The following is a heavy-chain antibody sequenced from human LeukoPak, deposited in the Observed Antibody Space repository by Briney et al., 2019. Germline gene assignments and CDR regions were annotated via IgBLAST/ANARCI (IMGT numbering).Heavy chain of an antibody. CDR1: GFTFSSYA. CDR3: ARVGDYGSGSYGY. D-gene: IGHD3-10*01. V-gene: IGHV3-30*04. J-gene: IGHJ4*02. CDR2: ISYDGSNK. Sequence: PGGSLRLSCAASGFTFSSYAMHWVRQAPGKGLEWVAVISYDGSNKYHADSVKGRFTISRHNSKNTLYLQMNSLITADTAVYYCARVGDYGSGSYGYWGQGTLVTVSS.